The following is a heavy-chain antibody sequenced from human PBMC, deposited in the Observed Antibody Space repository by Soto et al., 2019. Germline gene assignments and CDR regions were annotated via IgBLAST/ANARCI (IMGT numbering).Heavy chain of an antibody. CDR1: GGSLSGYY. D-gene: IGHD5-12*01. CDR3: ARGQEGIVATH. Sequence: QVQLQQWGAGLLKPSETLSRTCAVNGGSLSGYYWSWIRQPPGKGLEWIGEIKDGGSTNYSPSLRGRVTISADTSKNQFSLRLNSVTAADTAVYFCARGQEGIVATHWDQGTLVTVSS. V-gene: IGHV4-34*01. CDR2: IKDGGST. J-gene: IGHJ4*02.